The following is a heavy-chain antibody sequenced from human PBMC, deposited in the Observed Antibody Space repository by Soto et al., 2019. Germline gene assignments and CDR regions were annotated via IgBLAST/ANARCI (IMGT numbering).Heavy chain of an antibody. Sequence: EVQLVESGGGLVQPGGSLRLSCAASGFSFSTSWMQWVRQAPGKGLLWVSRINPDGSDTAYADSVKGRFTISRDNAKNTLWLQMNSLRGDDTAVYYCAQGQGLDLWGQGTMVTVSS. J-gene: IGHJ3*01. CDR3: AQGQGLDL. CDR1: GFSFSTSW. CDR2: INPDGSDT. V-gene: IGHV3-74*01.